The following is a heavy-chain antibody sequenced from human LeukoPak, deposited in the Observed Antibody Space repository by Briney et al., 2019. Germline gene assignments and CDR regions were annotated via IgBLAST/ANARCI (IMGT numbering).Heavy chain of an antibody. V-gene: IGHV1-2*02. CDR3: ARPEHYYDSSGYSY. Sequence: ASVKVSCKASGYTFTGYYMHWVRQAPGQGLEWMGWINPNSGGTNYAQKFQGRVTMTRDTSISTAYMELGRLRSDDTAVYYCARPEHYYDSSGYSYWGQGTLVTVSS. D-gene: IGHD3-22*01. CDR1: GYTFTGYY. J-gene: IGHJ4*02. CDR2: INPNSGGT.